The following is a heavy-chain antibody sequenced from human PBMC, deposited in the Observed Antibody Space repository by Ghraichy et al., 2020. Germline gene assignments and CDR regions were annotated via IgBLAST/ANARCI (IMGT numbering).Heavy chain of an antibody. CDR3: AGWWDIVVVPAAGFDP. CDR2: INHSGST. CDR1: DGSFSGYY. D-gene: IGHD2-2*01. J-gene: IGHJ5*02. Sequence: SETLSLTCAVYDGSFSGYYWSWIRQPPGKGLEWIGEINHSGSTNYNPSLKSRVTISVDTSKNQFSLKLSSVTAADTAVYYCAGWWDIVVVPAAGFDPWGQGTLVTVSS. V-gene: IGHV4-34*01.